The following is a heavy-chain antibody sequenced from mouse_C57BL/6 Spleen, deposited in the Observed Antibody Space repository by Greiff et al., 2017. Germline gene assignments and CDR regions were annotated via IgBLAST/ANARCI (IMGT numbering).Heavy chain of an antibody. CDR3: ARRGMVTTGFAY. J-gene: IGHJ3*01. V-gene: IGHV3-6*01. CDR2: ISYDGSN. CDR1: GYSITSGYY. Sequence: EVQLVESGPGLAKPSQSLSLTCSVTGYSITSGYYWNWIRQFPGNKLEWMGYISYDGSNNYNPSLTNRISISRDTSKNQFFLKLNSVTTEDTAPYYCARRGMVTTGFAYWGQGTLVTVSA. D-gene: IGHD2-2*01.